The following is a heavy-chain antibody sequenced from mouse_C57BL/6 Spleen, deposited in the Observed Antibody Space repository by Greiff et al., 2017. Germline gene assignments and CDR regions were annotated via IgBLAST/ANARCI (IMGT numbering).Heavy chain of an antibody. J-gene: IGHJ4*01. D-gene: IGHD1-1*01. CDR2: IDPSDSET. CDR3: ARGYYYGSSYGYYAMDY. V-gene: IGHV1-52*01. CDR1: GYTFTSYW. Sequence: QVQLQQPGTELVRPGSSVKLSCKASGYTFTSYWMHWVKQRPIQGLEWIGNIDPSDSETHYNQKFKDKATLTVDKSSSTAYMQLSSLTSEDSAVYYGARGYYYGSSYGYYAMDYWGQGTSVTVSS.